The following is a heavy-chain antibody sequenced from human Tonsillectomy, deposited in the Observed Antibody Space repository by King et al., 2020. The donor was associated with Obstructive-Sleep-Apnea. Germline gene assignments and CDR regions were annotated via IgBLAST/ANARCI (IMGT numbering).Heavy chain of an antibody. CDR2: IVTNGSNT. Sequence: VQLVESGGGLVQPGGSLRLSCAPSGFTFSSNCMHGVRQVPGEGLVWFAHIVTNGSNTIYADSVRGRFTISRDNAKNTLYLQMNSLRAEDTAVYYCAPGGGQGTLVTVSS. J-gene: IGHJ4*02. V-gene: IGHV3-74*01. CDR3: APG. CDR1: GFTFSSNC.